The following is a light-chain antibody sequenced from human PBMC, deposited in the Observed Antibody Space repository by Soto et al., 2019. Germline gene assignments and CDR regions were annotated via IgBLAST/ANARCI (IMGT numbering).Light chain of an antibody. V-gene: IGLV2-23*02. CDR3: CSYAGSNTPVV. CDR1: SSDVGSYNL. CDR2: EVT. J-gene: IGLJ2*01. Sequence: QSALTQPASVSGSPGQSITISCTGSSSDVGSYNLVSWYQQHQGKAPKFLIYEVTKRPSGVSNRFSGSRSGNTASLTIAGLQAEDEADYYCCSYAGSNTPVVFGGGTKITVL.